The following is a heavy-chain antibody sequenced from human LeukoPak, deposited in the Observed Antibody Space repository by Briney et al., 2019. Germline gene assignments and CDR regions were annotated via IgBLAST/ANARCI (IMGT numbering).Heavy chain of an antibody. CDR3: ATIRDTAHRYWYFDL. CDR1: GDSISSFY. D-gene: IGHD5-18*01. V-gene: IGHV4-59*03. CDR2: MYYSGST. J-gene: IGHJ2*01. Sequence: SQTLSLTCTLSGDSISSFYWSWIRQPPGKGMEWIGYMYYSGSTSYNPSLKSRVTMAVHTSKTQFSPKLSSVTAADTAVYYCATIRDTAHRYWYFDLWGRGNLVIVSS.